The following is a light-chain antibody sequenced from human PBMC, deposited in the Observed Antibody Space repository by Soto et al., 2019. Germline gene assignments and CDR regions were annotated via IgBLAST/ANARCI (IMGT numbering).Light chain of an antibody. Sequence: EMVLTQSPCTLFLSPGEGATLSCRASQSVSSRYLASDQQKPGQAPRLLLYGAASRATGILDRFSGSGSGTDFTLTISRLEPEDFAVYYCQQYGRSPTRTCGEGTNVE. CDR1: QSVSSRY. CDR2: GAA. J-gene: IGKJ4*02. CDR3: QQYGRSPTRT. V-gene: IGKV3-20*01.